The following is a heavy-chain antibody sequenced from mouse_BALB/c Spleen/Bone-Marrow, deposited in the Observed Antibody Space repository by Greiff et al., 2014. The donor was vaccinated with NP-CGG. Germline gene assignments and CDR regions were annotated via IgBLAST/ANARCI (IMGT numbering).Heavy chain of an antibody. V-gene: IGHV1-14*01. CDR2: INPYNDGT. CDR1: GYTFTSYV. CDR3: ARDGNPYWYFDV. J-gene: IGHJ1*01. Sequence: VQLQQSVPELVKPGASVKMSCKASGYTFTSYVMHWVKQKPGQGLEWIGYINPYNDGTKYNEKFKGKATLTSDKSSSTAYMELSSLTSEDSAVYYCARDGNPYWYFDVWGAGTTVTVSS. D-gene: IGHD2-1*01.